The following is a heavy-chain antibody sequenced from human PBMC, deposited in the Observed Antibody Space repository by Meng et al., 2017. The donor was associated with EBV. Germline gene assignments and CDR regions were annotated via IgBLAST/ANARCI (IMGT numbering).Heavy chain of an antibody. CDR1: GYTFTSYC. J-gene: IGHJ4*02. CDR3: ARDGRLYDTPSPFDY. CDR2: ISAYDGNT. D-gene: IGHD3-22*01. Sequence: QVQLVQSGAEVKEPGASVEVSCKASGYTFTSYCISWVRQAPGQGLEWMGWISAYDGNTNHAQKLQGRVTMTTHTSTSTAYMELRSLRSDDTAVYYCARDGRLYDTPSPFDYWGQGTLVTVSS. V-gene: IGHV1-18*01.